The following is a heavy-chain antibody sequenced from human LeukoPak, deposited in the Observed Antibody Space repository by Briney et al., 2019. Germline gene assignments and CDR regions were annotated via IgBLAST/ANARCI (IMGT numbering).Heavy chain of an antibody. D-gene: IGHD3-22*01. CDR2: IYYSGST. V-gene: IGHV4-39*07. J-gene: IGHJ4*02. CDR3: ARDLKYYYDSSGYTGNY. Sequence: SETLSLTCTVSGGSISSSSYYWGWIRQPPGKGLEWIGSIYYSGSTYYNPSLKSRVTISVDTSKNQFSLKLSSVTAADTAVYYCARDLKYYYDSSGYTGNYWGQGTLVTVSS. CDR1: GGSISSSSYY.